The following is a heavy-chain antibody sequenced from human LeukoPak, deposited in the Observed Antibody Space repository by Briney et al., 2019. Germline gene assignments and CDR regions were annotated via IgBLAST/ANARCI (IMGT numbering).Heavy chain of an antibody. CDR3: ARDKRMNGYFDY. CDR1: GYSISSGYY. V-gene: IGHV4-38-2*02. D-gene: IGHD2-8*01. Sequence: SETLSLTCAVSGYSISSGYYWGWIRQPPGKGLEWIGSIYHSGSTYYNPSLKSRVTISVDTSKNQFSLKLSSVTAADTAVYYCARDKRMNGYFDYWGQGTLVTVSS. J-gene: IGHJ4*02. CDR2: IYHSGST.